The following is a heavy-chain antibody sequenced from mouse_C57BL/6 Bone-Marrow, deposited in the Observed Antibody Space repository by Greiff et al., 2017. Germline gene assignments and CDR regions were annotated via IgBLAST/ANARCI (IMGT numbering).Heavy chain of an antibody. CDR2: IHPSDSDT. CDR1: GYTFTSYW. V-gene: IGHV1-74*01. CDR3: ATISAYYYGSRGYFDV. J-gene: IGHJ1*03. Sequence: QVQLQQSGAELVKPGASVKVSCKASGYTFTSYWMPWVKQRPGQGLEWIGRIHPSDSDTNYNQKFKGKATLTVDKSSSTASMQLSSLTSEDSAVYYCATISAYYYGSRGYFDVWGTGTTVTVSS. D-gene: IGHD1-1*01.